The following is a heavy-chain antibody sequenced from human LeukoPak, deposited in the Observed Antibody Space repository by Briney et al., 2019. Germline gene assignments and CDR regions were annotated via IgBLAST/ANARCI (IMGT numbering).Heavy chain of an antibody. CDR2: IYYSGST. CDR1: GRSFSGYY. J-gene: IGHJ5*02. CDR3: ARVRSSFNWFDP. Sequence: SETLSLTCAVDGRSFSGYYWSWLRQPPGKGLEWIGYIYYSGSTNYNPSLKSRVTISVDTSKNEFSLKLSSVTAADTAVYYCARVRSSFNWFDPWGQGTLVTVSS. V-gene: IGHV4-59*01.